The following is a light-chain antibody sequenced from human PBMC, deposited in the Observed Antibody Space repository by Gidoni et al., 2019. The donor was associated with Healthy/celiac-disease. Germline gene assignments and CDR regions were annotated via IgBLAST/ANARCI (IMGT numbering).Light chain of an antibody. Sequence: DIQMTQYPSSLSASVGEIVTITCRASKCISSYLNWYQQKPGKAPKLLIFAASSLQSWVPSRFSGSGSGTDFTFPISSLQPEDFATYYCQQSYSTHLTVGGGTKVEIK. CDR1: KCISSY. V-gene: IGKV1-39*01. CDR3: QQSYSTHLT. CDR2: AAS. J-gene: IGKJ4*01.